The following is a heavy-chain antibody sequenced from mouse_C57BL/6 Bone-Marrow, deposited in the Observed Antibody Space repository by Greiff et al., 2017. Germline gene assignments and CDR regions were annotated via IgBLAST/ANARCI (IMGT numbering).Heavy chain of an antibody. CDR3: AGREGDYGSSLYVDV. CDR2: FYPGSGSI. D-gene: IGHD1-1*01. Sequence: QVQLQQSGAELVKPGASVKLSCKASGYTFTEYTIHWVKQRPGQGLEWIGWFYPGSGSIKYNEKFKDKATLTADKSSSTAYMELSRLTSDDSAVYFCAGREGDYGSSLYVDVWGTGTTVTVSS. J-gene: IGHJ1*03. CDR1: GYTFTEYT. V-gene: IGHV1-62-2*01.